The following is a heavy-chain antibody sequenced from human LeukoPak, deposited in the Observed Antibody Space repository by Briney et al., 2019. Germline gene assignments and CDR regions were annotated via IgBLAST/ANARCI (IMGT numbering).Heavy chain of an antibody. J-gene: IGHJ4*02. CDR3: AKKSGNLYYFDY. CDR2: ISGTGVST. CDR1: GFTFSSYA. V-gene: IGHV3-23*01. Sequence: GSLRLSCAASGFTFSSYAMSWVHQAPGKGLEWVSAISGTGVSTYYADSVKGRFTISRDDSKNTLSLQMNSLRAEDTAVYYCAKKSGNLYYFDYWGQGTLVTVSS. D-gene: IGHD1-14*01.